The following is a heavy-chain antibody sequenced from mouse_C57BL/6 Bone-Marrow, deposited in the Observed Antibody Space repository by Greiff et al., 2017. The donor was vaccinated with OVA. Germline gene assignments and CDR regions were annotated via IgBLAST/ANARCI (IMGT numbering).Heavy chain of an antibody. CDR3: VRWGYYGSLWFAY. CDR2: INPYNGDT. Sequence: EVQLQQSGPELVKPGDSVKISCKASGYSFTGYFMNWVMQSHGKSLEWIGRINPYNGDTFYNQKFKGKATLTVDKSSSTAHMELRSLTSEDSAVYYCVRWGYYGSLWFAYWGQGTLVTVSA. V-gene: IGHV1-20*01. D-gene: IGHD2-2*01. J-gene: IGHJ3*01. CDR1: GYSFTGYF.